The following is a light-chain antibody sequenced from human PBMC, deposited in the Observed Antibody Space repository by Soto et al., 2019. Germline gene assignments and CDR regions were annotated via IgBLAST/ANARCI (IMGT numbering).Light chain of an antibody. CDR3: QSYDSTLSGSWV. CDR1: SFNIGANYD. Sequence: QSALTQPPSVSGAPGQGVTISCTGSSFNIGANYDVHWYQHLPGTGPKLLIYANSFRPSGVPDRVSASKSGSSASLAITGLQAEDEADYYCQSYDSTLSGSWVFGGGTKLTVL. V-gene: IGLV1-40*01. J-gene: IGLJ3*02. CDR2: ANS.